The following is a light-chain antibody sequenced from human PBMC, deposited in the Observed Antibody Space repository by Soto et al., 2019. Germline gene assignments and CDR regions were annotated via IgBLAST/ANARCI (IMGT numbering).Light chain of an antibody. V-gene: IGLV2-14*01. Sequence: QSALTQPASVSGSPGQSITISCTGTSSDIGGYNYVSWYQQHPGKAPKLMIYDVSNRPSGVSDRFSGSKSGNTASLTISGLQAEDEADYHFSSYTRSSTLDVVFGGGTKLTVL. CDR2: DVS. J-gene: IGLJ2*01. CDR3: SSYTRSSTLDVV. CDR1: SSDIGGYNY.